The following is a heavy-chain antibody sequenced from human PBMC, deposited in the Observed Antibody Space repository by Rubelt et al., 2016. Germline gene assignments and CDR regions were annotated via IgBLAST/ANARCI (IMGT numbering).Heavy chain of an antibody. J-gene: IGHJ4*02. Sequence: GSLRLSCAASGFSFSMYWMHWVRQVPGKGLVWVSRIYSDVSSTTYADSVKGRFTISRDNAKNTLYLQMNSLRAEDTAVYYRTIVARDYWGQGTLVTVSS. V-gene: IGHV3-74*01. CDR1: GFSFSMYW. CDR3: TIVARDY. D-gene: IGHD5-12*01. CDR2: IYSDVSST.